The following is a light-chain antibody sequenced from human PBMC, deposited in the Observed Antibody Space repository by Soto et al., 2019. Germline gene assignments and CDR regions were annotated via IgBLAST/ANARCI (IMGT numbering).Light chain of an antibody. Sequence: EIGLTQSPGTLSLSTGERATLSCRASHSVSSSYLAWYQQKPGQAPRLLIYGASSRATGIPARFSGSGSGTDFTLTISGLEPDDFALYFCQQRADWPITFGPGSKVDI. J-gene: IGKJ3*01. V-gene: IGKV3D-20*02. CDR2: GAS. CDR3: QQRADWPIT. CDR1: HSVSSSY.